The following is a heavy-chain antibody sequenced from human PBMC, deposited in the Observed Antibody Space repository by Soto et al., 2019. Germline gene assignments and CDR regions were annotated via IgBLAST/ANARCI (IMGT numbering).Heavy chain of an antibody. CDR1: GFTFSSYA. CDR3: ASRIAAAGDYYYYYGMDV. Sequence: QVQLVESGGGVVQPGRSLRLSCAASGFTFSSYAMHWVRQAPGKGLEWVAVISYDGSNKYYADSVKGRFTISRDNSKNTLYLQMNSLRAEDTAVYYCASRIAAAGDYYYYYGMDVLGQGTTVTVSS. CDR2: ISYDGSNK. V-gene: IGHV3-30-3*01. D-gene: IGHD6-13*01. J-gene: IGHJ6*02.